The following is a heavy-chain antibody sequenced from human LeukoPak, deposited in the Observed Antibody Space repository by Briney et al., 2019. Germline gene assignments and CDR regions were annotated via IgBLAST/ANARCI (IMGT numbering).Heavy chain of an antibody. V-gene: IGHV3-23*01. D-gene: IGHD2-2*01. CDR3: AKGRPGAGLDY. CDR1: GFTFSSYG. CDR2: ISGSGGTT. J-gene: IGHJ4*02. Sequence: GGSLRLSCAASGFTFSSYGMSWVRQPPGKGLEWVSVISGSGGTTYYADSVKGRFTISRDNSKNTLYLQMNSLRAEDTAVYYCAKGRPGAGLDYWGQGTLVTVSS.